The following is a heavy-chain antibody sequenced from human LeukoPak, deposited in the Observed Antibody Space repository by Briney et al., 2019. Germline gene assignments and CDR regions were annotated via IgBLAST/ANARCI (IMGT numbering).Heavy chain of an antibody. CDR3: ARSDGDPKPPFDY. CDR1: GYSFTGYY. CDR2: INPSSGDS. V-gene: IGHV1-2*02. J-gene: IGHJ4*02. D-gene: IGHD4-17*01. Sequence: ASVKVSCKASGYSFTGYYIHWVRQAPGQGPECMGWINPSSGDSDFAQKFQGRVTMTRDTSISTAYMELSRLTFDDTAVYYCARSDGDPKPPFDYWGQGTLVTVSS.